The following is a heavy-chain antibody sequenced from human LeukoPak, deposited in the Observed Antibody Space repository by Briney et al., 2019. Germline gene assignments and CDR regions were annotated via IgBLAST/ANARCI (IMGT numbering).Heavy chain of an antibody. Sequence: PSETLSLTCTVSGGSVSSGSYYWSWIRQPPGKGLEWSGYIYCSGSTNYNPSLKSRVTISVDTSKNQFSLKLSSVTAADTAVYYCARASPDPDIVVVPAALGLDDIWGQGTMVTVSS. D-gene: IGHD2-2*01. CDR3: ARASPDPDIVVVPAALGLDDI. V-gene: IGHV4-61*01. CDR1: GGSVSSGSYY. J-gene: IGHJ3*02. CDR2: IYCSGST.